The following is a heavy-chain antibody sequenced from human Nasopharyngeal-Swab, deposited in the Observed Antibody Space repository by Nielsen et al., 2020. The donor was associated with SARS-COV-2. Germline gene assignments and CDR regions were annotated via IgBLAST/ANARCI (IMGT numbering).Heavy chain of an antibody. V-gene: IGHV3-53*01. D-gene: IGHD5-12*01. CDR3: ARAKWLRANFDY. CDR1: GFTVSSHY. Sequence: GESLKISCAASGFTVSSHYMSWVRQAPGKGLEWVSVIYSGGSTYYADSVKGRFTISRDNSKNTLYLQMNSLRAEDTAVYYCARAKWLRANFDYWGHGTLVTVSS. CDR2: IYSGGST. J-gene: IGHJ4*01.